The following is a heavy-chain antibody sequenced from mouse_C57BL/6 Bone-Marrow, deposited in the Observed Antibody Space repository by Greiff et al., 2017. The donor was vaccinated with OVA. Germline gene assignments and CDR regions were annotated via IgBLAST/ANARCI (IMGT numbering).Heavy chain of an antibody. CDR2: IDPSDSYT. CDR1: GYTFTSYW. V-gene: IGHV1-50*01. D-gene: IGHD1-1*01. Sequence: QVQLQQPGAELVKPGASVKLSCKASGYTFTSYWMQWVKQRHGQGLEWIGEIDPSDSYTNYNQKFKGKATLTVDTSSSTAYMQLSSLTSEDSAVYYCARHGSSLYYYAMDYWGQGTSVTVSS. J-gene: IGHJ4*01. CDR3: ARHGSSLYYYAMDY.